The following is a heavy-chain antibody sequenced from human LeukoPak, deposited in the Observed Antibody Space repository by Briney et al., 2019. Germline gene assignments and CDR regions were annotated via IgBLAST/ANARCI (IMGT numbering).Heavy chain of an antibody. CDR1: EFTFSAYW. D-gene: IGHD6-25*01. V-gene: IGHV3-74*01. J-gene: IGHJ4*02. Sequence: PGGSLRLSCAASEFTFSAYWMHWVRQAPGKGLVWVSRIRGDGSMTNYADSVKGRFIISRDNAKNTLYLQMNSLRLEDTAVYYCARENLAAAADYWGQGTVVTVSS. CDR3: ARENLAAAADY. CDR2: IRGDGSMT.